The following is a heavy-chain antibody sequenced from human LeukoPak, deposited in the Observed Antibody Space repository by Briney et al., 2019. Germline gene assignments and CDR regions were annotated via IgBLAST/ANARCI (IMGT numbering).Heavy chain of an antibody. CDR1: GGTFSSYA. J-gene: IGHJ4*02. CDR2: IIPIFGTA. CDR3: ARSVVPAAICLDY. V-gene: IGHV1-69*01. Sequence: SVKVSCKASGGTFSSYAISWVRQAPGQGLEWMGGIIPIFGTANYAQKFQGRVTITADESTSTAYMELSSLRSEDTAVYYSARSVVPAAICLDYWGQGTLVTVSS. D-gene: IGHD2-2*01.